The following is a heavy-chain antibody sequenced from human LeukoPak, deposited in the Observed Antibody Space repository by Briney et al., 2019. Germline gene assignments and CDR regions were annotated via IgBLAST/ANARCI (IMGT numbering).Heavy chain of an antibody. Sequence: SETLSLTCTVSGGSISSGGYYWSWIRQHPGKGLEWIGYIYYSGSTYYNPSLKSRVTISVDTSKNQFPLKLSSVTAADTAVYYCARAPKHHTTFAPEGYFDWLPPDYWGQGTLVTVSS. J-gene: IGHJ4*02. CDR2: IYYSGST. V-gene: IGHV4-31*03. D-gene: IGHD3-9*01. CDR1: GGSISSGGYY. CDR3: ARAPKHHTTFAPEGYFDWLPPDY.